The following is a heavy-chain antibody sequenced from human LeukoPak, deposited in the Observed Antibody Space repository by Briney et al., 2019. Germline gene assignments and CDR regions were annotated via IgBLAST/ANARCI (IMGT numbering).Heavy chain of an antibody. CDR3: ARDYSSSWYRPRSWFDP. V-gene: IGHV4-4*02. CDR2: IYHSGST. CDR1: GGSISSRNW. J-gene: IGHJ5*02. Sequence: PSGTLSLTCAVSGGSISSRNWWSWVRQPPGKGLKWIGEIYHSGSTNYNPSLQSRVSISVDKSKNQFSLKLSSVTAADTAVYYCARDYSSSWYRPRSWFDPWGQGTLVTVSS. D-gene: IGHD6-13*01.